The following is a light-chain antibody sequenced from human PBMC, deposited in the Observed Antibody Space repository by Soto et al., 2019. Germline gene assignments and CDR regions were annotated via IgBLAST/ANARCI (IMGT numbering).Light chain of an antibody. CDR1: QSISSW. CDR2: DAS. CDR3: QQYNSYSWT. J-gene: IGKJ1*01. V-gene: IGKV1-5*01. Sequence: DIQTTRIRSTLSASEWHRVTITCLASQSISSWLAWYQQKPGKAPKLLIYDASSLESGVPSRFSGSGSGTEFTLTISSLQTDDFASYYCQQYNSYSWTFGQGTKV.